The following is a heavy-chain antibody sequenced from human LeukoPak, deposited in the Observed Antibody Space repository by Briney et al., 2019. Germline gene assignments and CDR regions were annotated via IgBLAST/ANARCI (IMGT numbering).Heavy chain of an antibody. V-gene: IGHV4-39*01. Sequence: SETLSLTCAVYGGSFSGYYWGWIRQPPGKGLEWIGSMYYSGSTYYTPSLKRRVTISVDTSKNQFSLYLSSVTAADTAVYYCARLSSGGSTPLDYWGQGTLVTVSS. CDR1: GGSFSGYY. CDR2: MYYSGST. J-gene: IGHJ4*02. CDR3: ARLSSGGSTPLDY. D-gene: IGHD2-2*01.